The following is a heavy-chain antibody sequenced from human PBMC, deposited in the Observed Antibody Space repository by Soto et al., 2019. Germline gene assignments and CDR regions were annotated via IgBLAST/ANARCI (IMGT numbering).Heavy chain of an antibody. V-gene: IGHV1-2*04. CDR3: ARGPVPGYATPLAAAAAGYYGMDV. CDR1: GYTFTGYY. Sequence: QVQLVQSGAEVKKPGASVKVSCKASGYTFTGYYMHWVRQAPGQGLEWMGWINPNSGGTNYAQKFQGWVTMTRDTSISTAYRELSRLRSDETAVYYCARGPVPGYATPLAAAAAGYYGMDVWGQGTTVTVSS. CDR2: INPNSGGT. D-gene: IGHD6-13*01. J-gene: IGHJ6*02.